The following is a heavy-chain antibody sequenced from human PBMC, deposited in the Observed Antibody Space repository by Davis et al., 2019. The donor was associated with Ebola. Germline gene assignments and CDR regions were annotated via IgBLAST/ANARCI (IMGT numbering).Heavy chain of an antibody. CDR1: GYTFTKYD. D-gene: IGHD1-14*01. Sequence: ASVKVSCKASGYTFTKYDIAWVRQASGQGLEWMGWMNPYSGNTGYAQNFQGRVTMTTDTSTSTAYMELRSLKFDDTAVYYCARDFNRVPAFYWGQGTLVTVSS. CDR3: ARDFNRVPAFY. J-gene: IGHJ4*02. CDR2: MNPYSGNT. V-gene: IGHV1-8*01.